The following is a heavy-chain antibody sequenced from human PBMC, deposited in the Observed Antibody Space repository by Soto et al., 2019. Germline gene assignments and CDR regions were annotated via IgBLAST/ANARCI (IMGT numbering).Heavy chain of an antibody. Sequence: ETLSLTCAVYGGSFSGYYWSWIRQPPGKGLEWIGEINHSGSTNYNPSLKSRVTISVDTSKNQFSLKLSSVTAADTAVYYCARGVRYSYGPYNWFDPWGQGTLVTVSS. CDR1: GGSFSGYY. CDR3: ARGVRYSYGPYNWFDP. J-gene: IGHJ5*02. CDR2: INHSGST. V-gene: IGHV4-34*01. D-gene: IGHD5-18*01.